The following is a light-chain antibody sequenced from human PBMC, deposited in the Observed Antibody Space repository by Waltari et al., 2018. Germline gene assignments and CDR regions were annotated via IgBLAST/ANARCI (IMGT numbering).Light chain of an antibody. Sequence: DIVLTQSPGTLSLSPGQRATLSCRASQSVYSSYLAWYQQKPGQAPRLLIFDASNRATGIPDRFSGSGSGTDFTLTISRLEPEDFAVYFCQQYSYSPNTFGQGTKLEI. V-gene: IGKV3-20*01. J-gene: IGKJ2*01. CDR3: QQYSYSPNT. CDR1: QSVYSSY. CDR2: DAS.